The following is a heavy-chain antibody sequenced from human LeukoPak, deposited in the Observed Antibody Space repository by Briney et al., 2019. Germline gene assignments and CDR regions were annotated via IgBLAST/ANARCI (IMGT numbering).Heavy chain of an antibody. Sequence: GGSLRLSCAASGFTFDDYGMSWVRHAPGKGLEWVSGINWNGGSTGYAASVKGRFTISRDNANNSLYLQMNSLRAEDTALYHCARGITMVRGVPSDYWGQGTLATVSS. CDR3: ARGITMVRGVPSDY. CDR2: INWNGGST. V-gene: IGHV3-20*01. D-gene: IGHD3-10*01. CDR1: GFTFDDYG. J-gene: IGHJ4*02.